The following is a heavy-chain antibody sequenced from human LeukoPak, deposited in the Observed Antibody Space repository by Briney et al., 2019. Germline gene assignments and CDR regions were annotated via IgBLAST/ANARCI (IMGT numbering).Heavy chain of an antibody. D-gene: IGHD2-15*01. CDR2: ISSRSSYI. V-gene: IGHV3-21*01. CDR1: GFTFSSYS. Sequence: GGSLRLSCAASGFTFSSYSMNWVRQAPGKGLEWVSSISSRSSYIYYADSVKGRFTISRDNAKNSLYLQMNSLGAEDTAVYYCASGRSASRWGQGTLVTVSS. CDR3: ASGRSASR. J-gene: IGHJ4*02.